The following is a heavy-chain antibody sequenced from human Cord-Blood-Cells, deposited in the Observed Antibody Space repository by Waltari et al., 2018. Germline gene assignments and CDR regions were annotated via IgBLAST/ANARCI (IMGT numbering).Heavy chain of an antibody. CDR3: ARRFRTYSSSWYGFDY. CDR2: IYYSGRT. Sequence: QLQLQESGPGLVKPSETLSLTCTVSGGSISSSSYYWGWIRQPPGKGLEWIGSIYYSGRTYYNPSRKSRVTISVDTSKNQFSLKLSSVTAADTAVYYCARRFRTYSSSWYGFDYWGQGTLVTVSS. CDR1: GGSISSSSYY. D-gene: IGHD6-13*01. V-gene: IGHV4-39*01. J-gene: IGHJ4*02.